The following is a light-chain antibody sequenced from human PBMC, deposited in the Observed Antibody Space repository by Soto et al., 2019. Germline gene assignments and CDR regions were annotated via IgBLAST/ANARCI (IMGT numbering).Light chain of an antibody. V-gene: IGLV2-14*01. CDR3: RSYTSSSTLV. CDR2: EVS. J-gene: IGLJ1*01. CDR1: SSDVGGYNY. Sequence: QSVLTQPASVSGSPGQSITISCTGTSSDVGGYNYVSWYQQHPGKAPKLMIYEVSNRPSGVSNRFSGSKSGNTASLTISGLQAEDEADYYCRSYTSSSTLVFGTGTK.